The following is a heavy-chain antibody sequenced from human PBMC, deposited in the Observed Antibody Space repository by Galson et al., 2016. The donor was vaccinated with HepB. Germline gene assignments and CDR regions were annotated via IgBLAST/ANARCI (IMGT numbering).Heavy chain of an antibody. CDR3: AVMAVAGYDY. V-gene: IGHV1-18*04. CDR2: TSGYNGNT. Sequence: SVKVSCKASGYTLTSYGINWVRQAPGEGLEWMGWTSGYNGNTNYAQKLQGRVTMTTDTSTNTAYVGLRSLRYADTAVYYCAVMAVAGYDYWGQGTLVTVSS. CDR1: GYTLTSYG. J-gene: IGHJ4*02. D-gene: IGHD6-19*01.